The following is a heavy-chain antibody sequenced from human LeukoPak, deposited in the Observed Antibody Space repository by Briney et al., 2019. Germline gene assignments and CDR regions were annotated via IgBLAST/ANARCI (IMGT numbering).Heavy chain of an antibody. CDR2: IIPIFGTA. CDR1: GGTFSSYA. V-gene: IGHV1-69*13. Sequence: GASVKVSCKASGGTFSSYAISWVRQAPGQGLEWMGGIIPIFGTANYAQKFQGRVTITADESTSTAYMELSSLRSEDTAVYYCARATVRYNWFDPWGQGTLVTVSS. D-gene: IGHD4-17*01. J-gene: IGHJ5*02. CDR3: ARATVRYNWFDP.